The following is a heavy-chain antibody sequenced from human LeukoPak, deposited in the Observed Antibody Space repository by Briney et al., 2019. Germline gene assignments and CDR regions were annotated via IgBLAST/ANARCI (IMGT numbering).Heavy chain of an antibody. Sequence: VSLRLSCAASGFTFSSYAMSWVRQAPGKGLEWVSAISGSGGSTYYADSVKGRFTISRDNSKNTLSLQMNSLRAEDTAVYYCAGLCPSYYYAMDVWGQGTTVTVSS. D-gene: IGHD5/OR15-5a*01. V-gene: IGHV3-23*01. J-gene: IGHJ6*02. CDR3: AGLCPSYYYAMDV. CDR2: ISGSGGST. CDR1: GFTFSSYA.